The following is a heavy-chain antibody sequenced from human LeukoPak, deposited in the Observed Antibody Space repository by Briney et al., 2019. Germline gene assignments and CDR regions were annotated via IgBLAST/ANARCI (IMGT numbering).Heavy chain of an antibody. D-gene: IGHD1-26*01. CDR3: ARHRSGSYIRYFDF. J-gene: IGHJ4*02. Sequence: PSETLSLTCTVSGDSINTSNYFWGWIRQSTGKGLEWIGNSYYIGTSDYNPSLKSRVTISIDTSKNQFSLNLRSVTAADTAFYYCARHRSGSYIRYFDFWGQGALVTVSS. CDR2: SYYIGTS. V-gene: IGHV4-39*01. CDR1: GDSINTSNYF.